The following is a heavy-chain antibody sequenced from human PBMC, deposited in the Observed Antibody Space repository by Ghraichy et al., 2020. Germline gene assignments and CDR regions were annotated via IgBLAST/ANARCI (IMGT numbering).Heavy chain of an antibody. CDR3: ARVEVVVVADWESAFDI. D-gene: IGHD2-15*01. J-gene: IGHJ3*02. CDR1: GFTFSSYS. V-gene: IGHV3-21*01. CDR2: ISSSSSYI. Sequence: GGSLRLSCAASGFTFSSYSMNWVRQAPGKGLEWVSSISSSSSYIYYADSVKGRFTISRDNAKNSLYLQMNSLRAEDTAVYYCARVEVVVVADWESAFDIWGQGTMVTVSS.